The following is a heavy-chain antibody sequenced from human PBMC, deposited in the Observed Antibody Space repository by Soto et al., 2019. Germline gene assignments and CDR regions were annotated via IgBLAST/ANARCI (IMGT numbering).Heavy chain of an antibody. D-gene: IGHD3-22*01. Sequence: SETLSLTCTVSGASVSSGSYFWSWIRQPPGKGLEWIGYMSSSGSTNYNPSLKSRVTISVDTSKTHFSLKLSSVTAADTAVYYCAREDYDSSGDYYGMDVWGQGTTVTVSS. CDR1: GASVSSGSYF. V-gene: IGHV4-61*03. CDR3: AREDYDSSGDYYGMDV. CDR2: MSSSGST. J-gene: IGHJ6*02.